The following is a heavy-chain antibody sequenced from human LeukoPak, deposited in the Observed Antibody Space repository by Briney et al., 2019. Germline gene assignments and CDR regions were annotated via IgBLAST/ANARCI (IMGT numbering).Heavy chain of an antibody. V-gene: IGHV3-11*04. D-gene: IGHD2-15*01. CDR2: ISNTGSTM. J-gene: IGHJ4*02. CDR1: GFRFSDYY. Sequence: PGGSLRLSCAASGFRFSDYYMTWVRQAPGKGLEWVSYISNTGSTMYYADSVKGRFTISRDNAKNSLYLQMNSLRAEDTAVYYCARVYRSGGSIDYWGQGTLVTVSS. CDR3: ARVYRSGGSIDY.